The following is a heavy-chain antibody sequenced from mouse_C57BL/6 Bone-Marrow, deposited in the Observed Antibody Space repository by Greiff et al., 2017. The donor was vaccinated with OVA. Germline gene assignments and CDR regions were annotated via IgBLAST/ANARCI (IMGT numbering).Heavy chain of an antibody. J-gene: IGHJ3*01. V-gene: IGHV10-1*01. CDR3: VRRGVVAPFAY. D-gene: IGHD1-1*01. CDR1: GFSFNTYA. Sequence: EVKLQESGGGLVQPKGSLKLSCAASGFSFNTYAMNWVRQAPGKGLEWVARIRSKSNNYATYYADSVKDRFTISRDDSESMLYLQMNNLKTEDTAMYYCVRRGVVAPFAYWGQGTLVTVSA. CDR2: IRSKSNNYAT.